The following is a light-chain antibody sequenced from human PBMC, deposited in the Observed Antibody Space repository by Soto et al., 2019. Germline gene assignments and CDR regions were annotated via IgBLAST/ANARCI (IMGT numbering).Light chain of an antibody. V-gene: IGKV1-5*01. CDR2: DAS. Sequence: DIQMTQSPSTLSASVGDRVTITCRASQSISSWLAWYQQKPGKAPNLLIYDASSLQSGVPSRFSGSGSGTEFTLTISSLQPDDFATYYCQQYKGHSRTFGQGTKLEIK. CDR1: QSISSW. J-gene: IGKJ2*01. CDR3: QQYKGHSRT.